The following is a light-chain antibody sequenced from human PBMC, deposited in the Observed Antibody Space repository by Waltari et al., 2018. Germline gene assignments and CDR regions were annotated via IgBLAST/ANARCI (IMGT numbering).Light chain of an antibody. V-gene: IGLV10-54*01. CDR2: RNS. J-gene: IGLJ2*01. Sequence: QAGLTQPSSVSKGLRQTATLTCTGSSSTVGNAGPAWLQQHQGHPPKRVSHRNSNRPSGISERFSSSRSGNTASLTITGLQPEDEADYYCAAWDGSVSAWLFGGGTKLTVL. CDR1: SSTVGNAG. CDR3: AAWDGSVSAWL.